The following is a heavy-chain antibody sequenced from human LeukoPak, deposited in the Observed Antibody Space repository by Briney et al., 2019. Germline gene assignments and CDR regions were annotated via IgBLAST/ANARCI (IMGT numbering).Heavy chain of an antibody. Sequence: GASVKVSCKASGYTFTSYAMHWVRQAPGQRLEWMGWINAGNGNTKYSQKFQGRVTITRDTSASTAYMELSSLRSEDTAVYYCARLRFGEFENGFFDYWGQGTLVTVSS. D-gene: IGHD3-10*01. CDR2: INAGNGNT. CDR3: ARLRFGEFENGFFDY. V-gene: IGHV1-3*01. CDR1: GYTFTSYA. J-gene: IGHJ4*02.